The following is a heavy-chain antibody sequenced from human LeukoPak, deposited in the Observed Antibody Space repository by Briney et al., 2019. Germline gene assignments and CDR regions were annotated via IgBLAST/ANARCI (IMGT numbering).Heavy chain of an antibody. Sequence: PGGSLRLSCAASGFTFDDYAMHWVRQAPGKGLEWVSGISWNSRSIGYADSVKGRFTISRDNAKNSLYLQMNSLRAEDTALYYCAKDRFLAAAGLFDYWGQGTLVTVSS. V-gene: IGHV3-9*01. CDR3: AKDRFLAAAGLFDY. J-gene: IGHJ4*02. CDR1: GFTFDDYA. D-gene: IGHD6-13*01. CDR2: ISWNSRSI.